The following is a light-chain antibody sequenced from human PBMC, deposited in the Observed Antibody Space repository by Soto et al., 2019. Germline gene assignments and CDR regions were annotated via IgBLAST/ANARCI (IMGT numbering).Light chain of an antibody. CDR1: QSVSSY. CDR2: DAS. V-gene: IGKV3-11*01. Sequence: EIVLTQSPATLSLSPGERSTLSCMASQSVSSYLAWYQQKPGQAPRLLISDASNRAAGIPARFSGSGSGTDFTLTTSSLEPEDFAVYYCQKRSNWPSITFGQGTRLEIK. J-gene: IGKJ5*01. CDR3: QKRSNWPSIT.